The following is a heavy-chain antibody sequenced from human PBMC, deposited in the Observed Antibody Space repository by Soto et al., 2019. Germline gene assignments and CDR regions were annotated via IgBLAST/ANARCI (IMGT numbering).Heavy chain of an antibody. CDR3: ATGLYGMDV. Sequence: EVQLLESGGGLVQPGGSLRLSCAASGFTFSNYAMSWVRQAPGKGLEWVSAISGNGGITYYADSVKGRFTISRDNSKNTLYLQMNSLRAEDTAVYYCATGLYGMDVWGQGTTVTVPS. V-gene: IGHV3-23*01. J-gene: IGHJ6*02. CDR2: ISGNGGIT. CDR1: GFTFSNYA.